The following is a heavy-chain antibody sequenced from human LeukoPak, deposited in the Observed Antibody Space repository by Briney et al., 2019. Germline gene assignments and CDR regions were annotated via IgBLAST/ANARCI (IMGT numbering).Heavy chain of an antibody. CDR3: ARRQYSSGWPFDY. J-gene: IGHJ4*02. CDR1: GFTVSSNY. CDR2: IYSGGST. Sequence: GGSLRLSCAASGFTVSSNYMSWVRQAPGKGLEWVSVIYSGGSTYYAASVKGRFTISRDNSKNTLYLQMNSLRAEDTAVYYCARRQYSSGWPFDYWGQGTLVTVSP. V-gene: IGHV3-53*01. D-gene: IGHD6-19*01.